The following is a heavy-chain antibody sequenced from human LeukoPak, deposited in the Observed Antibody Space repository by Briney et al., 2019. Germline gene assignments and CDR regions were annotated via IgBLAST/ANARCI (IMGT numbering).Heavy chain of an antibody. CDR2: ISDSGGRT. D-gene: IGHD6-13*01. Sequence: GGSLRLSCAPSIFTFSRYDVSWVRQAPGKGLDWVSAISDSGGRTYYADSVEGRFTISRDSSKNTLYLQMNSLRAEDTALYYCAKTGWARIVAAGTLDYWGQGTLVTVSS. V-gene: IGHV3-23*01. CDR3: AKTGWARIVAAGTLDY. CDR1: IFTFSRYD. J-gene: IGHJ4*02.